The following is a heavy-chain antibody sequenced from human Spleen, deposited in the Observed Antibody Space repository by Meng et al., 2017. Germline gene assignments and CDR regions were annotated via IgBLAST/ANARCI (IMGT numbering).Heavy chain of an antibody. D-gene: IGHD5-12*01. Sequence: QVQLQQSGPGLVKPSQTLSLTCAISGDSVSNNSASWTWIRQSPSRGLEWLGRTYYRSKWYNDYAGSVKSRITINSDTSKNQFSLQLSSVTPEDTAVYYCARAVASSFDPWGQGTLVTVSS. CDR1: GDSVSNNSAS. CDR2: TYYRSKWYN. CDR3: ARAVASSFDP. J-gene: IGHJ5*02. V-gene: IGHV6-1*01.